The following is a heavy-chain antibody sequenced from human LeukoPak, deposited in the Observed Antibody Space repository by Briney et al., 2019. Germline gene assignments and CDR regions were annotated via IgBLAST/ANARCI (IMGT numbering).Heavy chain of an antibody. CDR1: GFTFSTYS. V-gene: IGHV3-23*01. J-gene: IGHJ4*02. D-gene: IGHD2-21*02. CDR2: INPGGRT. CDR3: AKEPPQCGADCFSLLDY. Sequence: GGSLRLSCAASGFTFSTYSMSWVRQAPGRGLEWVSLINPGGRTYYEDSVKGRFTISRDNSKNMLFLQMNSLRADDTAVYFCAKEPPQCGADCFSLLDYWGQGTLVTVSS.